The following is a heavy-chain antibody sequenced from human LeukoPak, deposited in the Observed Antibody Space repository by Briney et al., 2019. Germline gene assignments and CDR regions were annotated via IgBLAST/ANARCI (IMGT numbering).Heavy chain of an antibody. CDR2: ISCSGSGDNT. Sequence: GGSLRLSLGASGVTLRTYAMSGARPAPGRGLEGVSGISCSGSGDNTDYADSVTGRFTSSRDSSKNTLFLHVNTLRAEDTAIYYCAKDRAVGASYWYFDLWGRGTLVTVSS. J-gene: IGHJ2*01. CDR3: AKDRAVGASYWYFDL. CDR1: GVTLRTYA. D-gene: IGHD1-26*01. V-gene: IGHV3-23*01.